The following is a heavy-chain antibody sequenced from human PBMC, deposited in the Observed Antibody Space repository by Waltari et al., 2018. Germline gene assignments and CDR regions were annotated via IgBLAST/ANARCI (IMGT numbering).Heavy chain of an antibody. CDR2: IIPIFGTA. J-gene: IGHJ5*02. Sequence: QVQLVQSGAEVKKPGSSVKVSCKASGGTFSSYAISWVRPAPGQGLEWMGRIIPIFGTANYAQKFQGRVTITADKSTSTAYMELSSLRSEDTAVYYCARDHCSGGSCYSGVGNWFDPWGQGTLVTVSS. D-gene: IGHD2-15*01. V-gene: IGHV1-69*08. CDR1: GGTFSSYA. CDR3: ARDHCSGGSCYSGVGNWFDP.